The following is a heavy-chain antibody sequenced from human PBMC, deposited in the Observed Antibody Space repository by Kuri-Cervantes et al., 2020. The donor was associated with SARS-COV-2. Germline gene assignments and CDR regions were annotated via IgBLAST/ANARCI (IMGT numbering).Heavy chain of an antibody. D-gene: IGHD2-15*01. CDR1: GFTFSSYW. J-gene: IGHJ6*02. Sequence: GESLKISCAASGFTFSSYWMSWVRQAPGKGLEWVSYISSSGGIYMQYADSVKGRFTISRDNAKKSLYLEMNSLRAEDTAVYYCARQGYCSGGSCYSGAMDVWGQGTTVTVSS. CDR3: ARQGYCSGGSCYSGAMDV. V-gene: IGHV3-21*05. CDR2: ISSSGGIYM.